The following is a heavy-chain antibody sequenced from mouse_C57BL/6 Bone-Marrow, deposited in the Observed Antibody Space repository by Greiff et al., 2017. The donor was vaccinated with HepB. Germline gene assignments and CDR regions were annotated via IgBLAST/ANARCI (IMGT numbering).Heavy chain of an antibody. Sequence: VQLQQSGAELVKPGAPVKLSCTASGFNIKDYYMHWVKQRTEQGLEWIGRIDPEDGETKYAPKFQGKATITADTSSNTAYLQLSSLTSEDTAVYYCASLHYGNYVDAMDYWGQGTSVTVSS. D-gene: IGHD2-1*01. CDR1: GFNIKDYY. J-gene: IGHJ4*01. CDR3: ASLHYGNYVDAMDY. CDR2: IDPEDGET. V-gene: IGHV14-2*01.